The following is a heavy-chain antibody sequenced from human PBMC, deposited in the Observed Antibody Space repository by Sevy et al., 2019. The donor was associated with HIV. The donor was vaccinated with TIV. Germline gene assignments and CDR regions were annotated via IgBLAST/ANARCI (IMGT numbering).Heavy chain of an antibody. V-gene: IGHV1-69*06. J-gene: IGHJ4*01. D-gene: IGHD3-10*01. CDR2: IIPIFGTA. CDR3: ARWNYYGPGSRWGFDY. CDR1: GGTFSSYA. Sequence: ASVKVSCKASGGTFSSYAISWVRQAPGQGLEWMGGIIPIFGTANYAQKFQGRVTITADKSTSTAYMELSSLRSEDTAVYYCARWNYYGPGSRWGFDYWGHGTLVTVSS.